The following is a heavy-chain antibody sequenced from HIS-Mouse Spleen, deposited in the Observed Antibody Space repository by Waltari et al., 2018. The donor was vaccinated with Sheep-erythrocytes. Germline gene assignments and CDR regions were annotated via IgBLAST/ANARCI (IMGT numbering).Heavy chain of an antibody. CDR1: GFTFSGYS. CDR3: ARVAAVTTYYFDY. J-gene: IGHJ4*02. V-gene: IGHV3-21*01. CDR2: ISSSSSYI. D-gene: IGHD4-17*01. Sequence: EVQLVESGGGLVKPGGSLRLSCAASGFTFSGYSMKWVRQAPGKGLEWVSSISSSSSYIYYADSVKGRFTISRDNAKNSLYLQMNSLRAEDTAVYYCARVAAVTTYYFDYWGQGTLVTVSS.